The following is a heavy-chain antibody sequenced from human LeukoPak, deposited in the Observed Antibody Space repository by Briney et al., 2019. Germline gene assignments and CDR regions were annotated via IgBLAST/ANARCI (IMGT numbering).Heavy chain of an antibody. Sequence: ASVKVSCKASGYTFTSYVINWVRQATGQGLEWMGWMNPNSGNTGYAQKCQGRVTITRNTSISTAYMELSSLRSEDTAMYYCARLAAAEVYYFDYWGQGTLVTVSS. CDR1: GYTFTSYV. CDR3: ARLAAAEVYYFDY. CDR2: MNPNSGNT. D-gene: IGHD6-13*01. J-gene: IGHJ4*02. V-gene: IGHV1-8*03.